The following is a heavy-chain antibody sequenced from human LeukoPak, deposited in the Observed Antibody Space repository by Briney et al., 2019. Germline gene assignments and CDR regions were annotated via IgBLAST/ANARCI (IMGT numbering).Heavy chain of an antibody. J-gene: IGHJ4*02. CDR3: ARLTTYYYGSGSQRDY. Sequence: SETLSLTCTVSGYSISSGYYWGWIRQPPGKGLEWIGSIYHSGSTYYNPSLKSRVTISVDTSKNQFSLKLSSVTAADTAVYYCARLTTYYYGSGSQRDYWGQGTLVTVSS. D-gene: IGHD3-10*01. V-gene: IGHV4-38-2*02. CDR1: GYSISSGYY. CDR2: IYHSGST.